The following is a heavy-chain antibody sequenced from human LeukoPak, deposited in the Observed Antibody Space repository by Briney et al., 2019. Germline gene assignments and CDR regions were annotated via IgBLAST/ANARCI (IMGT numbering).Heavy chain of an antibody. CDR1: GFTFSSYA. J-gene: IGHJ4*02. CDR2: LSNDGTKK. Sequence: GGSLRLSCTASGFTFSSYAMHSLREAPGKGLQCVAVLSNDGTKKYYADSVKGRFTVSKDNSKNTLYLQMSSLRPEDTAVYYCAKEKYRGYSYGSGDYWGQGTLVTVSS. D-gene: IGHD5-18*01. V-gene: IGHV3-30*18. CDR3: AKEKYRGYSYGSGDY.